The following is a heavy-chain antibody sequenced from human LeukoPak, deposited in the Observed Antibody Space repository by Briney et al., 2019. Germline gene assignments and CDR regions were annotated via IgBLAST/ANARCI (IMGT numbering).Heavy chain of an antibody. D-gene: IGHD1-26*01. J-gene: IGHJ4*02. CDR1: GYTFTSYD. Sequence: ASVKVSCKASGYTFTSYDINWVRQATGQGLEWMGWMNPNSGNTGYAQKFQGRVTMTRNTSISTAYMELSSLRSEDTAVYYCARAADEWELLPPDYWGQGTLVTVSS. CDR3: ARAADEWELLPPDY. CDR2: MNPNSGNT. V-gene: IGHV1-8*01.